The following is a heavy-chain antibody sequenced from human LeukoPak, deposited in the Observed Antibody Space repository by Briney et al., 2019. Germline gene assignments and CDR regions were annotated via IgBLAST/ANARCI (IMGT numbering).Heavy chain of an antibody. CDR3: AKDRIVAAAGIYYYYMDV. D-gene: IGHD6-13*01. J-gene: IGHJ6*03. Sequence: PGGSLRLSCAASGFTFSDYYMSWIRQAPGKGLEWVSYISSSGSTIYYADSVKGRFTISRDNAKNSLYLQMNSLRAEDTAVYYCAKDRIVAAAGIYYYYMDVWGKGTTVTVSS. V-gene: IGHV3-11*01. CDR1: GFTFSDYY. CDR2: ISSSGSTI.